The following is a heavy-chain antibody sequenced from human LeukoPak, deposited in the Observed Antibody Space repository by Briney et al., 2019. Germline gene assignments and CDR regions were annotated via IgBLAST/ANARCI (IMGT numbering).Heavy chain of an antibody. V-gene: IGHV4-39*07. CDR3: AGDLSSISDH. J-gene: IGHJ4*02. Sequence: SETLSLTCTVSGGSISSSSYYWGWIRQPPGKGLEWIGSIYYSGSTYYNPSLKSRVTISVDTSKNQFSLKLSSVTAADTAVYYCAGDLSSISDHWGQGTLVTVSS. D-gene: IGHD4-11*01. CDR2: IYYSGST. CDR1: GGSISSSSYY.